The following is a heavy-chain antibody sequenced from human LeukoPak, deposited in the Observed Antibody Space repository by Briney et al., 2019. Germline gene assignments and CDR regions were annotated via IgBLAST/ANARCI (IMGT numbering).Heavy chain of an antibody. CDR1: GFTFDDYA. CDR2: ISGDGGST. D-gene: IGHD3-22*01. CDR3: AKDTYYYDSSGYYHYFDY. Sequence: GGSLRLSCAASGFTFDDYAMHWARQAPGKGLEWVSLISGDGGSTYYTDSVKGRFTISRGNSKNSLYLQMNSLRTEDTALYYCAKDTYYYDSSGYYHYFDYWGQGTLVTVSS. J-gene: IGHJ4*02. V-gene: IGHV3-43*02.